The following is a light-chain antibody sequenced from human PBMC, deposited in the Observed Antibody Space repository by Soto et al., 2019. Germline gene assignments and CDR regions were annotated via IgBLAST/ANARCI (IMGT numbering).Light chain of an antibody. V-gene: IGLV2-14*01. Sequence: QSALTQPASVSGSPGQSITISCTGTSSDVGGYNYVSWYQQYPGKAPKVMIYEVTNRPSGVSNRFSGSKSGNTAPLTISGLQAEDEADYYCSSYTSSNTLIFGGGTKVTVL. J-gene: IGLJ2*01. CDR3: SSYTSSNTLI. CDR1: SSDVGGYNY. CDR2: EVT.